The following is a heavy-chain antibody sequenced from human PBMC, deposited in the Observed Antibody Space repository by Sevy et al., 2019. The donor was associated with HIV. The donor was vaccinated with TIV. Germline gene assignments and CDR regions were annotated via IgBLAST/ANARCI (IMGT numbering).Heavy chain of an antibody. CDR1: GFTFSTYG. CDR2: IRYDGSNK. J-gene: IGHJ4*02. D-gene: IGHD6-13*01. CDR3: AKDPDRSSSWYDY. Sequence: GGSLRLSCAASGFTFSTYGMHWVRQAPGKGLEWVAFIRYDGSNKYYPDSVKGRFTISRDNSKNMLYLQMNSLRPEDTAVYYCAKDPDRSSSWYDYWGQGTLVTVSS. V-gene: IGHV3-30*02.